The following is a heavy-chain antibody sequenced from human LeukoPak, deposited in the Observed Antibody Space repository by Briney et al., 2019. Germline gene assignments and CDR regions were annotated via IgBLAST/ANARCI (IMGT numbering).Heavy chain of an antibody. CDR3: ARDSSGYYPTWAFDI. J-gene: IGHJ3*02. CDR1: GYTFTGYA. Sequence: ASVTVSCTASGYTFTGYAMHWVRQAPGQRLEWMGWINAGNGNTKYSQKFQGRVTITRDTSASTAYMELSSLRSEDTAVYYCARDSSGYYPTWAFDIWGQGTMVTVSS. D-gene: IGHD3-22*01. V-gene: IGHV1-3*01. CDR2: INAGNGNT.